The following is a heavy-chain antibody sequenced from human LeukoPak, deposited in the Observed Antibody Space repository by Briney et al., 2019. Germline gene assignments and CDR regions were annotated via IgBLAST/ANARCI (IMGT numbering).Heavy chain of an antibody. J-gene: IGHJ4*02. CDR3: ASHYDFWSSHHY. D-gene: IGHD3-3*01. Sequence: PGGSLRLSCAASGFTFSSYWMSWVRPAPGKGLEWVANIKQGGSEKYYVDPVKGRFTISRDNAKNSLYLQMNSLRAEDTAVYYCASHYDFWSSHHYWGQGTLVTVSS. CDR1: GFTFSSYW. V-gene: IGHV3-7*01. CDR2: IKQGGSEK.